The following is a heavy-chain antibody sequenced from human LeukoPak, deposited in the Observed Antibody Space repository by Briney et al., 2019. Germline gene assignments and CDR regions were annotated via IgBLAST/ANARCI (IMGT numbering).Heavy chain of an antibody. CDR2: IYHSGST. CDR1: GGSFSGYY. V-gene: IGHV4-59*08. J-gene: IGHJ4*02. D-gene: IGHD5-24*01. Sequence: SETLSLTCAVYGGSFSGYYWSWIRQPPGKGLEWIGYIYHSGSTNYNPSLKSRVTISLDTSKNQFSLKLSSVTAADTAVYYCARHRSGWLQSSFDYWGQGTLVTVSS. CDR3: ARHRSGWLQSSFDY.